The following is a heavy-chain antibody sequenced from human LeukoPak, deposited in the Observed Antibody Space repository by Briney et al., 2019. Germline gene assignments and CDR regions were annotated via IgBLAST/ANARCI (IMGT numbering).Heavy chain of an antibody. CDR2: IIPIFGTA. CDR1: GGTFSSYA. J-gene: IGHJ4*02. Sequence: SVKVSCKASGGTFSSYAISWVRQAPGQGLEWMGGIIPIFGTANYAQKFQGRVTITADESPSTAYMELSSLRSEDTAVYYCARDKDRAYSSSWYYFDYWGQGTLVTVSS. V-gene: IGHV1-69*01. CDR3: ARDKDRAYSSSWYYFDY. D-gene: IGHD6-13*01.